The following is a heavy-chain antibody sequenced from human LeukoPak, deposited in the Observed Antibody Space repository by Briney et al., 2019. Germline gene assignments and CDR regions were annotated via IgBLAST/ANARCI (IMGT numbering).Heavy chain of an antibody. CDR2: DSYTGRT. V-gene: IGHV4-59*11. Sequence: SETLPLTCTVSRGPLSCHYWSWIRQPPAKRLEWIGYDSYTGRTKYNPSVQSQVTKSIDTHNSQFVLKLTSVSSPDTSVYSCARLLDNDISGDPDTFDVWGQGKTVIVSS. D-gene: IGHD3-22*01. CDR3: ARLLDNDISGDPDTFDV. J-gene: IGHJ3*01. CDR1: RGPLSCHY.